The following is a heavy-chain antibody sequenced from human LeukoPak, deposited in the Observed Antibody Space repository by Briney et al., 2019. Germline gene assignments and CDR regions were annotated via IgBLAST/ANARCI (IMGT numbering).Heavy chain of an antibody. CDR1: GYTFTGYY. D-gene: IGHD3-9*01. J-gene: IGHJ4*02. CDR2: INPNSGGT. Sequence: ASVKVSCKASGYTFTGYYMHWVRQAPGQGLEWMGWINPNSGGTNCAQKFQGRVTMTRDTSLSTAYMELSRLRSDDTAVYYCARVDPYYDILTGYYTSGGENLDYWGQGTLVTVSS. V-gene: IGHV1-2*02. CDR3: ARVDPYYDILTGYYTSGGENLDY.